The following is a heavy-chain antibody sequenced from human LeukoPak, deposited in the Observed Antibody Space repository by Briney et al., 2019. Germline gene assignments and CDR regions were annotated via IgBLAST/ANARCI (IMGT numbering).Heavy chain of an antibody. J-gene: IGHJ4*02. Sequence: SETLSLTCTVSGGSITGYYWSWIRQPPGKGLEWIGYMYYSGRSNYNPSLKSRGTISVDTSKNQFSLKLSSVTAADTAVYYCARDAPEWELPGFDYWGQGTLVTVSS. V-gene: IGHV4-59*01. CDR2: MYYSGRS. CDR3: ARDAPEWELPGFDY. D-gene: IGHD1-26*01. CDR1: GGSITGYY.